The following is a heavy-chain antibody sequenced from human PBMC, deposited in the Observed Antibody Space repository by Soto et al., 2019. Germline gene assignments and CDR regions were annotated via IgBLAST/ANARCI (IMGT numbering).Heavy chain of an antibody. CDR1: GGSISSSSYY. J-gene: IGHJ5*02. V-gene: IGHV4-39*01. CDR3: ARVESSSGYGLTGGRGWFDT. D-gene: IGHD6-13*01. CDR2: IYSSGSP. Sequence: LPLPESGPGLVKPSETLSLPCTVSGGSISSSSYYWGWFRQPPGQGLEWFGSIYSSGSPYYNPSLKSRVTIAVDTSKNQFSLKLSSVTAADTAVDDCARVESSSGYGLTGGRGWFDTWGQGTQVTVSA.